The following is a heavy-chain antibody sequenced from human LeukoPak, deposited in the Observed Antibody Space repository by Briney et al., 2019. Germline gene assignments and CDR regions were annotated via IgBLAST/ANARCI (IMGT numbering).Heavy chain of an antibody. CDR1: GFTFSSYW. CDR3: AKDTHSGSYPGTDAFDI. D-gene: IGHD1-26*01. J-gene: IGHJ3*02. V-gene: IGHV3-9*01. CDR2: ISWNSGSI. Sequence: GGSLRLSCAASGFTFSSYWMSWVRQAPGKGLEWVSGISWNSGSIGYADSVKGRFTISRDNAKNSLYLQMNSLRAEDTALYYCAKDTHSGSYPGTDAFDIWGQGTMVTVSS.